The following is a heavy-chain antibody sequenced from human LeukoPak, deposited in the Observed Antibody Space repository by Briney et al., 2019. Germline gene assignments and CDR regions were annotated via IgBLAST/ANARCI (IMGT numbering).Heavy chain of an antibody. CDR1: GGSISSGSYY. CDR3: ARELRDAFDI. J-gene: IGHJ3*02. CDR2: IYTSGST. Sequence: SETLSLTCTVSGGSISSGSYYWSWIRQPAGKGLEWIGRIYTSGSTNYNPSLKSRVTISVDTSKNQFSLKLSSVTAADTVVYYCARELRDAFDIWGQGTMVTVSS. V-gene: IGHV4-61*02. D-gene: IGHD4-17*01.